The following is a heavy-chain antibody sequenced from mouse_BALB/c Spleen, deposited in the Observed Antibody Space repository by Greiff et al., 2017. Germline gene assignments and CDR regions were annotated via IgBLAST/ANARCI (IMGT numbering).Heavy chain of an antibody. CDR3: ARYDYGSPWFAY. Sequence: VQLKESGPSLVKPSQTLSLTCSVTGDSITSGYWNWIRKFPGNKLEYMGYISYSGSTYYNPSLKSRISITRDTSKNQYYLQLNSVTTEDTATYYCARYDYGSPWFAYWGQGTLVTVSA. V-gene: IGHV3-8*02. CDR2: ISYSGST. D-gene: IGHD1-1*01. CDR1: GDSITSGY. J-gene: IGHJ3*01.